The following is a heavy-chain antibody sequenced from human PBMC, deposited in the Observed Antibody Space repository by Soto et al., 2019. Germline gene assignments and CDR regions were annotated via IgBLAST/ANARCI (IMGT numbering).Heavy chain of an antibody. Sequence: GGSLRLSCAASGFAFSNYAMNWVRQAPGQGLQWVSGISGSGANTYYSDFVKGRFTISRDNSKNTLYLQMNSLRAEDTAVYYCAKDLVYFDSGTYSTLDYWGQGTLVTVSS. CDR2: ISGSGANT. J-gene: IGHJ4*02. CDR1: GFAFSNYA. D-gene: IGHD3-10*01. CDR3: AKDLVYFDSGTYSTLDY. V-gene: IGHV3-23*01.